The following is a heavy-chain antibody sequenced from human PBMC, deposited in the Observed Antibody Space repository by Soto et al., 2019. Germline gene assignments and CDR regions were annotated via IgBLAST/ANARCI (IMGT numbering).Heavy chain of an antibody. CDR1: GFTFSSYV. J-gene: IGHJ3*02. CDR2: ISYDGSNK. CDR3: AREQRPLSPTYYYDSSGYWGGAFDI. D-gene: IGHD3-22*01. Sequence: GGSLRLSCAASGFTFSSYVMHWVRQAPSKGLEWVAVISYDGSNKYYADSVKGRFTISRDNSKNTLYLQMNSLRAEDTAVYYCAREQRPLSPTYYYDSSGYWGGAFDIWGQGTMVTVSS. V-gene: IGHV3-30-3*01.